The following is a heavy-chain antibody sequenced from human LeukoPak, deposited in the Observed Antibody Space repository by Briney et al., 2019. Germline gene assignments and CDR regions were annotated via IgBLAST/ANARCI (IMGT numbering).Heavy chain of an antibody. Sequence: PGGSLRLSCAASGFTFSSYAMSWVRQAPGKGLEWVSAISGSGGSTYYADSVKGRFTISRDNAKNSLYLQMNSLRAEDTAVYYCARFGLTNWYFDLWGRGTLVTVSS. CDR1: GFTFSSYA. CDR3: ARFGLTNWYFDL. CDR2: ISGSGGST. J-gene: IGHJ2*01. V-gene: IGHV3-23*01. D-gene: IGHD3/OR15-3a*01.